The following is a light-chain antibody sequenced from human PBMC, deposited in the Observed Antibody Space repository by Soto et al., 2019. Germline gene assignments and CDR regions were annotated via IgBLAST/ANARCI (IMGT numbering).Light chain of an antibody. CDR1: QNVDKF. Sequence: EIDLTQSPATLSLYPGETATLSCRASQNVDKFLAWYQQRPGQPPRLLIFDSSNRATGVPVRFSGSGSGTVFTLTIGSLEPEDSAVYYCQQRKNWPPITFGQGTRLEIK. CDR3: QQRKNWPPIT. J-gene: IGKJ5*01. CDR2: DSS. V-gene: IGKV3-11*01.